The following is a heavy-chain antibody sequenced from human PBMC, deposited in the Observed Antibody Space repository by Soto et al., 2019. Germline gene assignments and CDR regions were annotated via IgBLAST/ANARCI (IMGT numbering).Heavy chain of an antibody. Sequence: QVQLVESGGGVVQPGRSLRLSCAAYGFTFSTYAMHWVRQAPGKGLEWVAIISYDGSNKYYADSVRGRFTTSRDNSKNTLYLQMNSLRAEDTAVYSCARSQSNYDFWSAYSDWGQGTLVTVSS. CDR3: ARSQSNYDFWSAYSD. CDR2: ISYDGSNK. CDR1: GFTFSTYA. D-gene: IGHD3-3*01. V-gene: IGHV3-30*01. J-gene: IGHJ4*02.